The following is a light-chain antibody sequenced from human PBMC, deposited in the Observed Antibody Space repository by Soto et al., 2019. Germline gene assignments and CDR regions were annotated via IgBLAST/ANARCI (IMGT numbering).Light chain of an antibody. V-gene: IGLV4-69*01. CDR3: QTWGTGIWV. J-gene: IGLJ3*02. Sequence: QSVLTQSPSASASLGASVKFTCTLSSGHSTNAIAWHQQQPEKGPRYLMKLNSDGSHTKGDGIPDRFSGSSSGAERYLTISSLQSEDEADYYCQTWGTGIWVFGGGTKVTVL. CDR2: LNSDGSH. CDR1: SGHSTNA.